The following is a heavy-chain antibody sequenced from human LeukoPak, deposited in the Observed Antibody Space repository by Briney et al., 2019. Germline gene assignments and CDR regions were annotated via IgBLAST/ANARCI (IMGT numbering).Heavy chain of an antibody. CDR2: INTDGSDT. CDR1: GFSLSGYA. Sequence: GGSLRLSCIASGFSLSGYAMSWVRQAPGKGLVWVSRINTDGSDTNYADSVKGRFTISRDNAKNTLYLQVNSLRGEDTAVYYCARSATFDYWGQGTLVTVSS. CDR3: ARSATFDY. J-gene: IGHJ4*02. V-gene: IGHV3-74*01.